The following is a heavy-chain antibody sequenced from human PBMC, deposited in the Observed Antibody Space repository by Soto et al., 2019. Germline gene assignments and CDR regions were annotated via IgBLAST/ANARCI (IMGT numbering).Heavy chain of an antibody. Sequence: SETLSLTCTVSGGYISSSSYYWSWIRQPPGKGLEWVGSIFSSGSTYYHPSLKSRVTISVDTLKNHFSLKLTSVTAADTAVYYCARPYTSKWHPFDWWGQGTLVTVSS. CDR2: IFSSGST. CDR1: GGYISSSSYY. CDR3: ARPYTSKWHPFDW. J-gene: IGHJ4*02. V-gene: IGHV4-39*02. D-gene: IGHD4-4*01.